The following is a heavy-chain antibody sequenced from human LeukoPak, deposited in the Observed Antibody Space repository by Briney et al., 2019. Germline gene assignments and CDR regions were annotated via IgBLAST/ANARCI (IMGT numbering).Heavy chain of an antibody. D-gene: IGHD6-19*01. CDR1: GFTVSSNY. V-gene: IGHV3-23*01. CDR2: ISGSGGST. CDR3: AKDILSVAGTVDY. J-gene: IGHJ4*02. Sequence: PGGSLRLSCAASGFTVSSNYMSWVRQAPGKGLEWVSAISGSGGSTYYADSVKGRFTISRDNSKNTLYLQMNSLRAEDTAVYYCAKDILSVAGTVDYWGQGTLVTVSS.